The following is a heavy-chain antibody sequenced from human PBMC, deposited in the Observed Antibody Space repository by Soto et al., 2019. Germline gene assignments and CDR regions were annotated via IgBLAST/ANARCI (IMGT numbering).Heavy chain of an antibody. CDR1: GFSLSASGAS. J-gene: IGHJ5*02. D-gene: IGHD3-10*02. CDR3: VHRLDVPGLAFDT. CDR2: IYWNDDK. V-gene: IGHV2-5*01. Sequence: SGPTLVNPTQTLRLTCAFSGFSLSASGASVGWIRQPPGKALEWLAHIYWNDDKRYIPSLRSRLTISKDTSKNQVVLTFTNMDPADTGTYYCVHRLDVPGLAFDTWGQGTLVTVSS.